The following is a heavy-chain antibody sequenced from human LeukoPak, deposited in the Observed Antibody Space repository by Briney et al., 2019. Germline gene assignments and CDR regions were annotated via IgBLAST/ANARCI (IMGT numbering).Heavy chain of an antibody. CDR1: GFTVSSNY. CDR3: ARGRMITFGGVIVLPPYYFDY. D-gene: IGHD3-16*02. J-gene: IGHJ4*02. V-gene: IGHV3-66*02. CDR2: IYSGGST. Sequence: PGGSLRLSCAASGFTVSSNYMSWVRQAPGKGLEWVSVIYSGGSTYYADSVKGRFTISRDNSKNTLYLQMNSLRAEDTAVYYCARGRMITFGGVIVLPPYYFDYWGQGTLVTVSS.